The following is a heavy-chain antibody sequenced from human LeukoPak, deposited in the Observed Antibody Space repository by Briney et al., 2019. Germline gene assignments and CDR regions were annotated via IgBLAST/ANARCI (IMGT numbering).Heavy chain of an antibody. Sequence: SVKVSCKASGGTFSSYAISWVRQAPGQGLEWMGGIIPIFGTANYAQKFQGRVTITADKSTSTAYMELSSLRAEDTAVYYCAKLAGEGPYYYYYMDVWGKGTTVTVSS. V-gene: IGHV1-69*06. D-gene: IGHD4-17*01. J-gene: IGHJ6*03. CDR3: AKLAGEGPYYYYYMDV. CDR2: IIPIFGTA. CDR1: GGTFSSYA.